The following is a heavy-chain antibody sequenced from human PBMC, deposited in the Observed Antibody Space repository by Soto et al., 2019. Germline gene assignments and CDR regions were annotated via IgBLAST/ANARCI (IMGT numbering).Heavy chain of an antibody. Sequence: QVQLQESGPGLVKPSGTLSLTCVVSGGSISSSNWWSWVRQPPGKGLEWIGEIYHSGSTNYNPSLKSRVTISVDKSNNQFSLTLSSVTAADTAVYYCARVSGSYYYGMDVWGQGTTVTVSS. CDR1: GGSISSSNW. CDR2: IYHSGST. J-gene: IGHJ6*02. CDR3: ARVSGSYYYGMDV. D-gene: IGHD3-10*01. V-gene: IGHV4-4*02.